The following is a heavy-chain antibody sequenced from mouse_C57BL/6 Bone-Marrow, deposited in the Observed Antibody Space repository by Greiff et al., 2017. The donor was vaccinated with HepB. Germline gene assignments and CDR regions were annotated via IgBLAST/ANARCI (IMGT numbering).Heavy chain of an antibody. D-gene: IGHD1-1*01. CDR3: ARLFITTVVDYWYFDV. CDR1: GYTFTDYN. V-gene: IGHV1-18*01. Sequence: EVQLQQSGPELVKPGASVKISCKASGYTFTDYNMDWVKQSHGKSLEWIGDINPNNGGTIYNQKFKGKATLTVDKSSSTAYMELRSLTSEDTAVYYCARLFITTVVDYWYFDVWGTGTTVTVSS. J-gene: IGHJ1*03. CDR2: INPNNGGT.